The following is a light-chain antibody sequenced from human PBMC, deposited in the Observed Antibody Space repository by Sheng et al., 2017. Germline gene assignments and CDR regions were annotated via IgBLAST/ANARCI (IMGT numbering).Light chain of an antibody. CDR3: QQYGTSPRM. CDR2: EAT. V-gene: IGKV3-20*01. J-gene: IGKJ1*01. CDR1: QSVLNNY. Sequence: EILLTQSPGTLSLSPGERATLSCRASQSVLNNYLAWYQQKPGQAPRLFIHEATRRISGIPDRFSGGGSGTDFTLTISRLEAEDFAVYYCQQYGTSPRMFGQGTKVEIK.